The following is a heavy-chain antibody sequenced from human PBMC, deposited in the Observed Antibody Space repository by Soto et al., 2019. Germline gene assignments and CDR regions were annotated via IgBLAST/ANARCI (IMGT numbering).Heavy chain of an antibody. J-gene: IGHJ6*02. CDR3: ARGGGYDYLDYYYGMDV. Sequence: QVQLQQWGAGLLKPSETLSLTCAVYGGSFSSYYWSWIRQSPGKGLEWIGEVNHSGSTNYNPSLKIRITISVDTSKSHFSLKLTSITAADTAVYYCARGGGYDYLDYYYGMDVWGQGTTVTVSS. CDR2: VNHSGST. CDR1: GGSFSSYY. V-gene: IGHV4-34*01. D-gene: IGHD5-12*01.